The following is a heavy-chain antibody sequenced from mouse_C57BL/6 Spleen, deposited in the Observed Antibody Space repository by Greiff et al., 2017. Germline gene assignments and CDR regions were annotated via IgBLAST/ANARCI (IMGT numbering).Heavy chain of an antibody. Sequence: EVHLVESGGGLVKPGGSLKLSCAASGFTFSDYGMHWVRQAPEKGLEWVAYISSGSSTIYYEDTVKGRFTISRDNAKNTLVLQMTSLRSEDTAMYYCAMHYGNSYVFMDYWGQGTSVTVSS. CDR2: ISSGSSTI. J-gene: IGHJ4*01. CDR3: AMHYGNSYVFMDY. D-gene: IGHD1-1*01. CDR1: GFTFSDYG. V-gene: IGHV5-17*01.